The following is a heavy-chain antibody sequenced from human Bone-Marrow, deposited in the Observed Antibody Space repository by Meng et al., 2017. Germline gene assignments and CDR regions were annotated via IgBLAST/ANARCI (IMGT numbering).Heavy chain of an antibody. D-gene: IGHD3-10*01. CDR3: ARSGFFYCYGSGCYYPQSWVDP. CDR2: INPNSGGT. Sequence: ASVKVSCKASGYTFTGYYMHWVRQAPGQGLEWMGWINPNSGGTNYAQKFQGRVTMTRDTSISTAYMELSRLRSDDTAVYYCARSGFFYCYGSGCYYPQSWVDPWGQGTLVTVSS. CDR1: GYTFTGYY. J-gene: IGHJ5*02. V-gene: IGHV1-2*02.